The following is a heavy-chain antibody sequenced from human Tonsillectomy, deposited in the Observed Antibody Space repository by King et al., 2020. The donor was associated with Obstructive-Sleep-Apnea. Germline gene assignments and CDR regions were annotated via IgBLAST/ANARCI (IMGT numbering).Heavy chain of an antibody. D-gene: IGHD3-16*01. CDR1: GGSISSGAYY. Sequence: QLQESGPGLVKPSQTLSLTCTVSGGSISSGAYYLSWIRQHPGKGREWIGYIYNSGSTYYNPSLKRRVTISEDTSKNQFSLKLSSVTAADTAVYYCARDPLGGMDVWGQGTTVTVSS. V-gene: IGHV4-31*03. CDR2: IYNSGST. J-gene: IGHJ6*02. CDR3: ARDPLGGMDV.